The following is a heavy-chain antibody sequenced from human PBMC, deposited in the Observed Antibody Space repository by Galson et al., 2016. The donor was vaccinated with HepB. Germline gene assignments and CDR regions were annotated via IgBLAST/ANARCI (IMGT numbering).Heavy chain of an antibody. CDR3: ARGSIIAAGRSGMDV. V-gene: IGHV3-30-3*01. CDR1: GFTFNTFA. D-gene: IGHD6-13*01. Sequence: SLRLSCAASGFTFNTFAMHWVRQAPGKGLEWVAVTSYDGNNKYYADSVQGRFTISRDNSKNTLYLQVNSLGAEDTAVCYCARGSIIAAGRSGMDVWGRGTTVAVSS. CDR2: TSYDGNNK. J-gene: IGHJ6*02.